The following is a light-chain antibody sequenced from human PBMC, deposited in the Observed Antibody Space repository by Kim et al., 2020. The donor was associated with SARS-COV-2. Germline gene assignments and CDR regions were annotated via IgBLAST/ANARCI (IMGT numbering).Light chain of an antibody. V-gene: IGKV1-5*03. CDR2: KAS. CDR1: QSISIW. CDR3: QQYITYMYT. Sequence: SASVGGRVTITCRASQSISIWLAWFQQKPGKAPKLLIYKASNLASGIPSRFSGSGSGKEFTLVISSLQPDDFATYYCQQYITYMYTFGRGTKLEIK. J-gene: IGKJ2*01.